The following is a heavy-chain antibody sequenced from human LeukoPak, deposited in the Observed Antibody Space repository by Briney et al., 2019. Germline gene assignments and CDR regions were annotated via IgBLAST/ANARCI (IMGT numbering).Heavy chain of an antibody. CDR3: VTQQLVPP. CDR2: IKEDGSIE. Sequence: GGSLRLSCAASGFTFSNYWMSWVRQAPGEGLEWVANIKEDGSIEDYVDSVKGRFTVSRDNAKNSLYLQMNSLRAEDTAVYYCVTQQLVPPWGQGTLVTVSS. J-gene: IGHJ5*02. V-gene: IGHV3-7*01. CDR1: GFTFSNYW. D-gene: IGHD6-13*01.